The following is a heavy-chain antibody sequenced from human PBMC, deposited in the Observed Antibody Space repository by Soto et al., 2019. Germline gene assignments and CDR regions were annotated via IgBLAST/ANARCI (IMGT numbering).Heavy chain of an antibody. V-gene: IGHV4-59*08. CDR3: ARLASPTVGVTYHPFEI. CDR1: GASITTDY. J-gene: IGHJ3*02. Sequence: SETLSLTCTVSGASITTDYWSWIRQPPGKGLEFIAYISDSGTTNYNPSLNSRVTISLDTSKSQFSLRLTSVTDADTAVYYFARLASPTVGVTYHPFEIWGQGTMVT. CDR2: ISDSGTT. D-gene: IGHD2-21*02.